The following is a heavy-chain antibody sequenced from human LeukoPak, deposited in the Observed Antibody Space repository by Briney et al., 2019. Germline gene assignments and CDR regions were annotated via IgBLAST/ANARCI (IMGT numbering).Heavy chain of an antibody. J-gene: IGHJ6*03. CDR3: AKDGCSSTSCYPYYYYYMDV. CDR1: GFTFNNYA. Sequence: GGSLRLSCAASGFTFNNYAMTWVRQAPGKGLEWVSAISGGGSTYYADSVKGRFTISRDNSKNTLYLQMNSLRAEDTAVYYCAKDGCSSTSCYPYYYYYMDVWGKGTTVTVSS. CDR2: ISGGGST. V-gene: IGHV3-23*01. D-gene: IGHD2-2*01.